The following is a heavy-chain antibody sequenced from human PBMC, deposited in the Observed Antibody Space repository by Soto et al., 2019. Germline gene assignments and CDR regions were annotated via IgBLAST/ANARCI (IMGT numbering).Heavy chain of an antibody. CDR2: TYYRSQWFN. CDR1: GDSVSSNIVT. Sequence: LTCAISGDSVSSNIVTWDWIRQSPSRGLEWLGRTYYRSQWFNDYAVSVKSRMTINADTSKNQFSLQLNYVTPEDTAVYYCARLIGTSWFVGWGQGTPVTVSS. D-gene: IGHD6-13*01. J-gene: IGHJ4*02. V-gene: IGHV6-1*01. CDR3: ARLIGTSWFVG.